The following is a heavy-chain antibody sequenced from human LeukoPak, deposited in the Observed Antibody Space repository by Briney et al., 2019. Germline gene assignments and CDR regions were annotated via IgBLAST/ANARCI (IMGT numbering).Heavy chain of an antibody. CDR2: INHSGST. CDR1: GGSFSGYY. Sequence: SETLSLTCAVYGGSFSGYYWSWIRQPPGKGLEWIGEINHSGSTNYNPSLKSRVTISVDTSKNQFSLKLSSVTAADTAVYYRARVLGYCSGGSCYSPYYYGMDVWGQGTTVTVSS. V-gene: IGHV4-34*01. J-gene: IGHJ6*02. D-gene: IGHD2-15*01. CDR3: ARVLGYCSGGSCYSPYYYGMDV.